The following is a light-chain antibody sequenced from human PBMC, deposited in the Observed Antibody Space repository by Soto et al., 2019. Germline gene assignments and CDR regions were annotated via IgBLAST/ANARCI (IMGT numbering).Light chain of an antibody. J-gene: IGKJ3*01. CDR2: GAS. Sequence: EIVLTQSPGTLSLSPGERATLSCRASQSVSSSYLAWYQQKPGQAPRLLIYGASRRATGIPDRFSGSGSGTDFTLTSSRLEPEDVAVYYCQQYGSAPTFGPGTKVDIK. V-gene: IGKV3-20*01. CDR1: QSVSSSY. CDR3: QQYGSAPT.